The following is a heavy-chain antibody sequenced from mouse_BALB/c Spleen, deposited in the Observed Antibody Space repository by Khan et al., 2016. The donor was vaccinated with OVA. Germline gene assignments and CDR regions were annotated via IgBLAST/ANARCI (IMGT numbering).Heavy chain of an antibody. CDR2: IWGDGST. J-gene: IGHJ4*01. CDR3: DKWVTANYYAMDY. Sequence: VQLQESGPGLVAPSQSLSITCTVSGFSLTSYGVNWVRQPPGKGLEWLGVIWGDGSTNYHSTLMSRLSISKDNSQSQVFLKLSSLQTDDTATYYCDKWVTANYYAMDYWGQGTSVTVSS. V-gene: IGHV2-3*01. CDR1: GFSLTSYG. D-gene: IGHD2-1*01.